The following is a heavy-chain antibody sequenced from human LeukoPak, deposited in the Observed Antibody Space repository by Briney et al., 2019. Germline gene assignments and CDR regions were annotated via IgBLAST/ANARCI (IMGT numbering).Heavy chain of an antibody. Sequence: SETLSLTCTVSGGSISSYYWSWIRQPPGKGLEWIGYIYYSGSTNYNPSLKSRVTMSVDTSKNQFSLKLRSVTAADTALYYCAREGSMTARPFISIDYWGQGTLVTVSS. CDR3: AREGSMTARPFISIDY. V-gene: IGHV4-59*12. J-gene: IGHJ4*02. CDR2: IYYSGST. D-gene: IGHD6-6*01. CDR1: GGSISSYY.